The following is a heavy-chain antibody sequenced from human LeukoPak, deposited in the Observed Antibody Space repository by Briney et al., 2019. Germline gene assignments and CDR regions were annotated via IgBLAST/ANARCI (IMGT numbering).Heavy chain of an antibody. D-gene: IGHD1-1*01. Sequence: GGSLSLSCAASGFIFSDYWMHWVRQGPGKGLVWVSRIKSDGSSTSYAESVKGRFTISRDNAKNSLYLQMNSLRAEDTAVYYCARDTTPTAYWGQGTLVTVSS. CDR1: GFIFSDYW. J-gene: IGHJ4*02. CDR3: ARDTTPTAY. CDR2: IKSDGSST. V-gene: IGHV3-74*01.